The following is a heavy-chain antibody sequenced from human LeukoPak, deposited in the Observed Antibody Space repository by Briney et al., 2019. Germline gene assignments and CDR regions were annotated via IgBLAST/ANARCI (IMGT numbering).Heavy chain of an antibody. CDR2: INPNSGGT. CDR3: ARDLPGTAAGLDY. Sequence: EASVKVSCNASGYTFTGYYMHWVRQAPGQGLEWMGWINPNSGGTNYAQKFQGRVTMTRDTSISTAYMELSRLRSDDTAVYYCARDLPGTAAGLDYWGQGTLVTVSS. V-gene: IGHV1-2*02. D-gene: IGHD6-13*01. J-gene: IGHJ4*02. CDR1: GYTFTGYY.